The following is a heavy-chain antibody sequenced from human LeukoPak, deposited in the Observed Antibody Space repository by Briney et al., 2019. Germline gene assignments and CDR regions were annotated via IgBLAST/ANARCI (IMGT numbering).Heavy chain of an antibody. D-gene: IGHD3-9*01. CDR2: INHSGST. V-gene: IGHV4-34*01. CDR1: GGSFSGYY. J-gene: IGHJ4*02. CDR3: ARYVVLRYFDWLLPASGIFDY. Sequence: SETLSLTCAVYGGSFSGYYWSWIRQPPGKGLEWIGEINHSGSTNYNPSLKRRVTISVDTSKNQFSLKLSSVTAADTAVYYCARYVVLRYFDWLLPASGIFDYWGQGTLVTVSS.